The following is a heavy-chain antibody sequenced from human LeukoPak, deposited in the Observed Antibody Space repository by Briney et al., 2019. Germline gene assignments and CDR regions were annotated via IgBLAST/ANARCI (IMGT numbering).Heavy chain of an antibody. D-gene: IGHD2-21*02. CDR3: AGTANGGY. J-gene: IGHJ4*02. Sequence: PSETLSLTCTVSGGXISSHYCSWIRQPPGKGLEWIAYIYYTGGTMYNPSLKSRVTILMDTSKNQISLQMRSVTTADTAVYYCAGTANGGYWGQGILVTVSS. V-gene: IGHV4-59*11. CDR1: GGXISSHY. CDR2: IYYTGGT.